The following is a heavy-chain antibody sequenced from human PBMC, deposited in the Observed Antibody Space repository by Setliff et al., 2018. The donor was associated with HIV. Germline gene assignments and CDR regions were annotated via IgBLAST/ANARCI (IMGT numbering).Heavy chain of an antibody. CDR1: GCSISSGYY. Sequence: SETLSLTCAVSGCSISSGYYWGWIRQPPGKGLEWIGSIYHSGNTYYNPSLKSRVTMSLDTSKNQFSLKLNSVTAADTAVYYCATIAAAGLDAFDIWGQGTMVTVSS. CDR3: ATIAAAGLDAFDI. CDR2: IYHSGNT. D-gene: IGHD6-13*01. J-gene: IGHJ3*02. V-gene: IGHV4-38-2*01.